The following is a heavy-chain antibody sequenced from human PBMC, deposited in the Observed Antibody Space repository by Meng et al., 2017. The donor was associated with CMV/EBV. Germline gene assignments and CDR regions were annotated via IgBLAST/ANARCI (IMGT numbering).Heavy chain of an antibody. Sequence: QVQLCAAAAEVNKPGASVKVSCQASGHTFTSYYMHGVRQAPGQGLEWMGIINPSGGSTSYAQKFQGRVTMTRDTSTSTVYMELSSLRSEDTAVYYCARESGSVGDYWGQGTLVTVSS. V-gene: IGHV1-46*01. J-gene: IGHJ4*02. CDR1: GHTFTSYY. D-gene: IGHD1-26*01. CDR3: ARESGSVGDY. CDR2: INPSGGST.